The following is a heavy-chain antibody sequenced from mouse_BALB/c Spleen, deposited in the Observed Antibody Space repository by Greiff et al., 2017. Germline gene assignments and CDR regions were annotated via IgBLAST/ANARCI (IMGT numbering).Heavy chain of an antibody. CDR1: GYTFTNYW. CDR3: ARGGYFDY. Sequence: QVQLQQSGAELVRPGTSVKISCKASGYTFTNYWLGWVKQRPGHGLEWIGDIYPGGGYTNYNEKFKGKATLTADTSSSTSEDSAVYFCARGGYFDYWGQGTTLTVSS. CDR2: IYPGGGYT. D-gene: IGHD6-1*01. V-gene: IGHV1-63*02. J-gene: IGHJ2*01.